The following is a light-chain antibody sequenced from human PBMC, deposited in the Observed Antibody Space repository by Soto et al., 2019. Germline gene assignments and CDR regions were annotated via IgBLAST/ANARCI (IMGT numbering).Light chain of an antibody. Sequence: EIVLTQSPGTLSLSPGERATLSCRASQSVSSSYLAWYQQKLGQAPRLLIYGASSRATGIPDRFSGSGSGTDFTLTISRLEPEDFAVYYCQQRSNWPHFGGGTKVEIK. CDR2: GAS. CDR3: QQRSNWPH. CDR1: QSVSSSY. J-gene: IGKJ4*01. V-gene: IGKV3D-20*02.